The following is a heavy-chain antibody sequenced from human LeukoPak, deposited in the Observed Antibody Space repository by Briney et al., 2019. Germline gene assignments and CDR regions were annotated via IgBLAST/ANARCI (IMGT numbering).Heavy chain of an antibody. D-gene: IGHD6-13*01. CDR3: ARGDGAAAGTPDAFDI. CDR1: GFTVSSNY. CDR2: IYSGGST. V-gene: IGHV3-53*05. J-gene: IGHJ3*02. Sequence: GGSLRLSCAASGFTVSSNYMSWVRQAPGKGLEWVSVIYSGGSTYYADSVKGRFTISRDNSKNTLYLQMNSLRAEDTAVYYCARGDGAAAGTPDAFDIWGQGTMVTVSS.